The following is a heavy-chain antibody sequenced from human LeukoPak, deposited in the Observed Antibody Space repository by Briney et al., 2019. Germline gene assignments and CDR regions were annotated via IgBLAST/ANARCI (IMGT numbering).Heavy chain of an antibody. D-gene: IGHD6-19*01. CDR2: IYPSGNNT. Sequence: GGSLTLSCAASGFTFCTYSMTWVRQGPGKGLEWVSSIYPSGNNTLYADSVKGRFTISRDNSKNTLYLQMSSLRTEDTAIYYCAKDVVPDSGWDLDYWGQGTLVTVSS. J-gene: IGHJ4*02. CDR1: GFTFCTYS. V-gene: IGHV3-23*01. CDR3: AKDVVPDSGWDLDY.